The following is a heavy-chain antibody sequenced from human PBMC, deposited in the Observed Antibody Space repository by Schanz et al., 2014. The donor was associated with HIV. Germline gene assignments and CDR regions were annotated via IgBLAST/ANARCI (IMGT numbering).Heavy chain of an antibody. CDR1: GFTFSSYG. V-gene: IGHV3-33*01. CDR3: ARRSTPGGYYGMDV. CDR2: IWYDGSNK. Sequence: QVQLVESGGGVVQPGRSLRLSCAASGFTFSSYGMHWVRQAPGKGREWVAVIWYDGSNKYYADSVKGRFTISRDNSKNTLYLQMNSLRAEDTAVYYCARRSTPGGYYGMDVWGQGTTVTVSS. D-gene: IGHD2-15*01. J-gene: IGHJ6*02.